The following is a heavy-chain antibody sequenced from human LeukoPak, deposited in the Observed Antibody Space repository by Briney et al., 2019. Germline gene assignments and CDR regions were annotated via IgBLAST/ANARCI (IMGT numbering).Heavy chain of an antibody. CDR1: GYTLTELS. CDR3: ARDTSVEMATTGGFDY. V-gene: IGHV1-24*01. D-gene: IGHD5-24*01. J-gene: IGHJ4*02. Sequence: ASVKVSCKVSGYTLTELSMHWVRQAPGKGLEWMGGFDPEDGETIYAQKFQGRVTMTEDTSTDTAYMELSSLRSEDTAVYYCARDTSVEMATTGGFDYWGQGTPVTVSS. CDR2: FDPEDGET.